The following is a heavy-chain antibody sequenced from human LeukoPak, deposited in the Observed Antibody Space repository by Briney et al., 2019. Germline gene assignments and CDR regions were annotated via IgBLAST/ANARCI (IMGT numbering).Heavy chain of an antibody. D-gene: IGHD7-27*01. CDR3: ARDFRTGDRDY. CDR2: INPNNGGT. V-gene: IGHV1-2*02. Sequence: ASVKVSCKASGYTFTGYYMHWVRQAPGQGLEWMGWINPNNGGTNYVQKFQGRFIMTRNTSISTAYMELSRLRSDDTAVYYCARDFRTGDRDYWGQGTLVTVSS. J-gene: IGHJ4*02. CDR1: GYTFTGYY.